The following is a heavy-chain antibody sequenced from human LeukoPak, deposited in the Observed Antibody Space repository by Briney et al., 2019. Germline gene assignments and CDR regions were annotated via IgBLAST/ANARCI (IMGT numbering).Heavy chain of an antibody. CDR3: ARGHGGATGYYYYYKDV. CDR1: GFTFSSYE. J-gene: IGHJ6*03. V-gene: IGHV3-48*03. CDR2: ISSSGSTI. Sequence: GGSLRLSCAASGFTFSSYEMNWVRQAPGKGLEWVSYISSSGSTIYYADSVKGRFTISRDNSKNTLYLQMNSLRAEDTAVYYCARGHGGATGYYYYYKDVWGKGPRSPSP. D-gene: IGHD1-26*01.